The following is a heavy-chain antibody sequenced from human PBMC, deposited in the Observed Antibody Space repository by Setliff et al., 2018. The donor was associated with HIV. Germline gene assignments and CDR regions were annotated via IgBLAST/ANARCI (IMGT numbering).Heavy chain of an antibody. V-gene: IGHV4-39*01. CDR2: IYFTGDS. J-gene: IGHJ5*02. Sequence: SETLSLTCTVSGGSISSSTYYWGWIRQPPGKGLEWIGSIYFTGDSYYDPSLKSRVTTSVGTSNNQFSLKLSSVTATDTAVYYCAKRTFGSGRFDPWGQGTLVTVSS. CDR1: GGSISSSTYY. CDR3: AKRTFGSGRFDP. D-gene: IGHD3-16*01.